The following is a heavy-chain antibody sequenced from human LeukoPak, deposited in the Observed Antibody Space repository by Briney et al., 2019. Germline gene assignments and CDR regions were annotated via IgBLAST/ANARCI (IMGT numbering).Heavy chain of an antibody. CDR3: ARDYPLYCSGGSCYPIPDAFDI. CDR2: ISAYNGNT. J-gene: IGHJ3*02. Sequence: GASVKVSCKASGYTFTSYGISWVRQAPGQGLEWMGWISAYNGNTTYAQKLQGRVTMTTDTSTSTAYMELRSLRSDDTAVYYCARDYPLYCSGGSCYPIPDAFDIWGQGTMVTVSS. V-gene: IGHV1-18*01. D-gene: IGHD2-15*01. CDR1: GYTFTSYG.